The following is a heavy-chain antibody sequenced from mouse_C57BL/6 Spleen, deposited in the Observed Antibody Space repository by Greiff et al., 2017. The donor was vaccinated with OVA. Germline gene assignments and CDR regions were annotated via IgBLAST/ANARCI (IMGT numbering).Heavy chain of an antibody. CDR1: GYTFTDCN. Sequence: VQLQQSGPELVKPGASVKMSCKASGYTFTDCNMHWVKQSHGKSLEWIGYINPNNGGTSYNQKFKGKATLTVNKSSSTAYMELRSLTSEDSAVYYCGANWDSYAMDYWGQGTSVTVSS. CDR2: INPNNGGT. J-gene: IGHJ4*01. CDR3: GANWDSYAMDY. V-gene: IGHV1-22*01. D-gene: IGHD4-1*01.